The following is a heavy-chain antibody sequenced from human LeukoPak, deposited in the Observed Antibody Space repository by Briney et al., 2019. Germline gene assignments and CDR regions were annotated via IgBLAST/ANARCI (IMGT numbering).Heavy chain of an antibody. CDR3: ARVSHYGSGYYYTLAY. V-gene: IGHV3-33*01. D-gene: IGHD3-10*01. CDR1: GFIFSNYG. CDR2: IWYDGYNK. Sequence: PGGSLRLSCAASGFIFSNYGMHWVRQAPGKGLEWVAGIWYDGYNKFYADSAKGRFTISRDNSKNTLYLQMSSLRAEGTALYYCARVSHYGSGYYYTLAYWGQGTLVTVSS. J-gene: IGHJ4*02.